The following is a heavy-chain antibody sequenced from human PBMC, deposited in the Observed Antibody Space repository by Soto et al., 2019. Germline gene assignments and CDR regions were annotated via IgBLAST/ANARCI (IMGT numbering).Heavy chain of an antibody. CDR3: ASMIGDPVLSFDS. CDR1: GGSISSYY. CDR2: IFYSGST. Sequence: QVQLQESGPGLVKPSETLSLTCTVSGGSISSYYWSWIRQPPGKGLEWIGFIFYSGSTSYNPSLKSGVTISIDPSEYQFSLKLNSVTAADTAVYYCASMIGDPVLSFDSWGQGTLVAVSS. J-gene: IGHJ5*01. D-gene: IGHD3-10*02. V-gene: IGHV4-59*01.